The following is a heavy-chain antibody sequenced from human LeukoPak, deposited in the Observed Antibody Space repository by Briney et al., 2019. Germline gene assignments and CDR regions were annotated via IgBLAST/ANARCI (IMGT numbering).Heavy chain of an antibody. CDR2: IYPGDSDT. CDR3: ARLGNYADSLPRDC. J-gene: IGHJ4*02. D-gene: IGHD4-17*01. V-gene: IGHV5-51*01. CDR1: GYSFTSYW. Sequence: GESLKISCKGSGYSFTSYWIGWVRQMPGKGLEWMGIIYPGDSDTRYSPSFQGQVTISADKSISTAFLQCSSLKASDTAIYYCARLGNYADSLPRDCWGQGTLVTVSS.